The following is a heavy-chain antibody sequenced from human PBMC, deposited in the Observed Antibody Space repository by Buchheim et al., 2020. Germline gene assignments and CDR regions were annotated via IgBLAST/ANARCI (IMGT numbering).Heavy chain of an antibody. D-gene: IGHD3-9*01. V-gene: IGHV3-15*07. CDR1: DFTFNDAW. CDR2: IKKKKDGGTA. CDR3: TTDFYWRPFDH. J-gene: IGHJ4*02. Sequence: EVQLVESGGGLVKPGGSLRLSCVVSDFTFNDAWMNWVRQAPGKGLEWVGRIKKKKDGGTADYASPVKGRFTISRDDSKNTLFLQMNSLKTEDTAVYYCTTDFYWRPFDHWGQGTL.